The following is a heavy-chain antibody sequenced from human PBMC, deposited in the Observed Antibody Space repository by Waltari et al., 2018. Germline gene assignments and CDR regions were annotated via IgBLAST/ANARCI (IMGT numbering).Heavy chain of an antibody. J-gene: IGHJ3*02. D-gene: IGHD3-16*02. V-gene: IGHV5-51*03. CDR2: IEVGDSET. Sequence: EVRLVQSGAEVKKPGESLKISCKGSGDKFSTYWIGWVRQMPGKGLEWMGIIEVGDSETRYSPSFRGQITMSADKYITTAYLQGSSLKASDTAMYYCARREHDYDYVGGSYRRVIDTFDIWGQGTRVTVSS. CDR3: ARREHDYDYVGGSYRRVIDTFDI. CDR1: GDKFSTYW.